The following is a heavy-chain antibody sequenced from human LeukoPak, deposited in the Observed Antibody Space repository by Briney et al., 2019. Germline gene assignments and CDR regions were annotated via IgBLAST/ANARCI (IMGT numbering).Heavy chain of an antibody. Sequence: GESLKISCKGSGYSFTNYWIGWVRQMPGKGLEWMGIIYPGDSDTRYSPSFQGQVTMLVEKSISTAYLQWSSLKASDTAMYYCARHNGSQQGSSKAWYFDLWGRGTLVPVSS. J-gene: IGHJ2*01. CDR3: ARHNGSQQGSSKAWYFDL. V-gene: IGHV5-51*01. CDR1: GYSFTNYW. CDR2: IYPGDSDT. D-gene: IGHD6-25*01.